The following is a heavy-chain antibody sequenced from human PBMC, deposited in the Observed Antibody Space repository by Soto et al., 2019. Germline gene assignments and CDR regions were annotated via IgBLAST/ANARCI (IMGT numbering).Heavy chain of an antibody. CDR3: ARGGIVLVPAAMRSNWFDP. V-gene: IGHV1-18*01. Sequence: QVQLVQSGAEVKKPGASVKVSCKASGYTFTSYGISWVRQAPGQGLEWMGWISAYNGNTNYAQKLQGRVTMTTDTTSSTAYMEVRSLRSGDTVVYYCARGGIVLVPAAMRSNWFDPWGHGTLVTVSS. CDR2: ISAYNGNT. D-gene: IGHD2-2*01. CDR1: GYTFTSYG. J-gene: IGHJ5*02.